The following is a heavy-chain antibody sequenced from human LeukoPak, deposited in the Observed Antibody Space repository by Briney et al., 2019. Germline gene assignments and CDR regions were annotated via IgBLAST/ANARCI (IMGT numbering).Heavy chain of an antibody. CDR1: GGFIRSYY. V-gene: IGHV4-59*01. D-gene: IGHD4-17*01. CDR3: ARTGSTVTMLYPFDH. Sequence: SETLSLTCTVSGGFIRSYYWSWIRQPPGKGLEWIGYIYYSGITNYIPSLKSRVSISVDTCKNQFSLKLSSVTAADTAVYYCARTGSTVTMLYPFDHWGQGTLVTVSS. J-gene: IGHJ4*02. CDR2: IYYSGIT.